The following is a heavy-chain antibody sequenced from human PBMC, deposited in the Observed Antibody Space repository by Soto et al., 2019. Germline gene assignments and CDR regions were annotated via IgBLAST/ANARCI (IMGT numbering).Heavy chain of an antibody. J-gene: IGHJ5*02. Sequence: GGSLRLSCAASGFTFSSYGMHWVRQAPGKGLEWVAVIWYDGSNKYYADSVKGRFTISRDNSKNTLYLQMNSLRAEDTAVYYCARDVSSSGYLTVQAIGTFDPWGQGTLVTVSS. V-gene: IGHV3-33*01. CDR2: IWYDGSNK. CDR1: GFTFSSYG. D-gene: IGHD6-19*01. CDR3: ARDVSSSGYLTVQAIGTFDP.